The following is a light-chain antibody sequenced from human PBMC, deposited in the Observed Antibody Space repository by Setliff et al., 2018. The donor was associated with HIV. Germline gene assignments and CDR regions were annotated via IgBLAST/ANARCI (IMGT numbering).Light chain of an antibody. CDR1: SSDVGSYNR. CDR2: DVT. J-gene: IGLJ1*01. Sequence: QSALTQPPSVSGSPGQSVTISCTGTSSDVGSYNRVSWYQQPPGTAPKLMIYDVTKRPSGVPDRFSGSKSGNTASLTISGLQAEDEADYYCSSYTTSSTLYVFGPGTRSPS. CDR3: SSYTTSSTLYV. V-gene: IGLV2-18*02.